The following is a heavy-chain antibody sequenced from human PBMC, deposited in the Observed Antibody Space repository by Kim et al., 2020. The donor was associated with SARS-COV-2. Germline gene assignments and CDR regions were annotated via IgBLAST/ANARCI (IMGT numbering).Heavy chain of an antibody. CDR3: ARGGLRFSVPAALGLFDY. D-gene: IGHD2-2*01. V-gene: IGHV4-34*01. CDR2: INHSGST. J-gene: IGHJ4*02. CDR1: GGSFSGYY. Sequence: SETLSLTCAVYGGSFSGYYWSWIRQPPGKGLEWIGEINHSGSTNYNPSLKSRVTISVDTSKNQFSLKLSSVTAADTAVYYCARGGLRFSVPAALGLFDYWGQGTLVTVSS.